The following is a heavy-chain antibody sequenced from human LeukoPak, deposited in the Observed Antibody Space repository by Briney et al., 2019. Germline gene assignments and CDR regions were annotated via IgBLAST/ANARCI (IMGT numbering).Heavy chain of an antibody. CDR1: GGSFSGYH. J-gene: IGHJ5*02. Sequence: SETLSLTCAVYGGSFSGYHWSWIRQPPGKGLEWIGEINHSGSTNYNPSLKSRVTISVDTSKNQFSLKLSSVTAADTAVYYCARPGIAAAYDPWGQGTLVTVSS. D-gene: IGHD6-13*01. CDR3: ARPGIAAAYDP. V-gene: IGHV4-34*01. CDR2: INHSGST.